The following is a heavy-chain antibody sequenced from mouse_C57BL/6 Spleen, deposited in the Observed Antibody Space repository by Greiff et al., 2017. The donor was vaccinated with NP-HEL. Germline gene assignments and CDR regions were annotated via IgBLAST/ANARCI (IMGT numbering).Heavy chain of an antibody. V-gene: IGHV5-17*01. CDR1: GFTFSDYG. CDR2: ISSGSSTI. D-gene: IGHD1-2*01. CDR3: AMGGYYGSSMDY. J-gene: IGHJ4*01. Sequence: EVKLMESGGGLVKPGGSLKLSCAASGFTFSDYGMHWVRQAPEKGLEWVAYISSGSSTIYYADTVKGRFTISRDKAKNTLFLQMTSLRSEDTAMYYCAMGGYYGSSMDYWGQGTSVTVSS.